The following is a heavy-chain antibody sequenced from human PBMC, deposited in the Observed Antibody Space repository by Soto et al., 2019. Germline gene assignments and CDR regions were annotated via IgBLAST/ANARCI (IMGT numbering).Heavy chain of an antibody. CDR1: GDSVSNHY. Sequence: TLSLTCTVSGDSVSNHYWNWIRQPAGQGLEWLGRLYNDERTNYNPSLKSRLTMSMDTSKNQFSLKLTSVTAADSAVYFCAREPLAHFSFELWGQGILVSVS. CDR2: LYNDERT. J-gene: IGHJ4*02. CDR3: AREPLAHFSFEL. V-gene: IGHV4-4*07.